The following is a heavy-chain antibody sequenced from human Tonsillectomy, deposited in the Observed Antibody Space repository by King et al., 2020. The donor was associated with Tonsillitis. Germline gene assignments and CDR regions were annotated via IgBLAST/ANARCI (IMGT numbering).Heavy chain of an antibody. CDR1: GGSISGYY. D-gene: IGHD3-16*01. J-gene: IGHJ3*01. Sequence: HVQLQESGPGLVKPSETLSLTCTVSGGSISGYYWYWIRQPPGKGLEWIGRIYSSGSTNYNPSLKSRVILSLDTSKNQFSLGVTSVTAADTAVYYCARDREQWLILGAFDLWGQGTLVTVSS. V-gene: IGHV4-4*07. CDR2: IYSSGST. CDR3: ARDREQWLILGAFDL.